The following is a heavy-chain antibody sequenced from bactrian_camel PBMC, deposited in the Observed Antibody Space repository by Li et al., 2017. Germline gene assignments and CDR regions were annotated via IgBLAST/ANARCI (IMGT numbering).Heavy chain of an antibody. CDR2: IIFGSGQT. CDR3: AATQRWRSTIAQSLTPDRYTF. V-gene: IGHV3S59*01. D-gene: IGHD3*01. Sequence: VQLVESGGGSVQAGGSLTLSCVFSVYTYSKRCVGWFRQAPGKEREAVASIIFGSGQTFYADSVKGRFTIDRDNIKNTLYLQMNSLKPEDTATYFCAATQRWRSTIAQSLTPDRYTFWGRGTQVTVS. CDR1: VYTYSKRC. J-gene: IGHJ4*01.